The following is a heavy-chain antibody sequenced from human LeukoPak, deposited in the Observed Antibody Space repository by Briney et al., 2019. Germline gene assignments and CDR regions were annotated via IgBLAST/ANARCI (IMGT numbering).Heavy chain of an antibody. V-gene: IGHV3-30-3*01. J-gene: IGHJ4*02. CDR1: GFTFSSSA. Sequence: GRSLRLSCAASGFTFSSSAMHWVRQAPGKGLEWVAVISYDGSNKYYADSVKGRFTISRDKSKNTLYLQMNSLRAEDTAVYYCARGWWELPPGDYWGQGTLVTVSS. D-gene: IGHD2-15*01. CDR2: ISYDGSNK. CDR3: ARGWWELPPGDY.